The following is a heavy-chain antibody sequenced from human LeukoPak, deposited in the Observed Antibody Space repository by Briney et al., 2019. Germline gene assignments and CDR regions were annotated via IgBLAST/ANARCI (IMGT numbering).Heavy chain of an antibody. Sequence: GGSLRLSCAASGFTVSSNYMSWVRQAPGKGLEWVSVIYSGGSTYYADSVKGRFTISTDNSKNTLYLQMNSLRAEDTAVYYCARDCSSTSCSGDYWGQGTLVTVSS. CDR1: GFTVSSNY. V-gene: IGHV3-53*01. J-gene: IGHJ4*02. D-gene: IGHD2-2*01. CDR3: ARDCSSTSCSGDY. CDR2: IYSGGST.